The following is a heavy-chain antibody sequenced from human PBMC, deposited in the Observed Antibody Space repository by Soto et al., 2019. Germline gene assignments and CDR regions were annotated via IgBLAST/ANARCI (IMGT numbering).Heavy chain of an antibody. V-gene: IGHV4-59*08. Sequence: TSETLSLTCTVSGGSISSYYWSWIRQPPGKGLEWIGYIYYSGSTNYNPSLKSRVTISVDTSKNQFSLKLSSVTAADTAVYYCARHRDIVVVPAGVFDYWGQGTLVTVSS. J-gene: IGHJ4*02. D-gene: IGHD2-2*01. CDR2: IYYSGST. CDR1: GGSISSYY. CDR3: ARHRDIVVVPAGVFDY.